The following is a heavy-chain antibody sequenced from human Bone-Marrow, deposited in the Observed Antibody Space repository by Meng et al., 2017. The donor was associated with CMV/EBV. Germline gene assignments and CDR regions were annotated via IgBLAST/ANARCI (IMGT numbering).Heavy chain of an antibody. J-gene: IGHJ4*02. CDR1: GGSVSSGSYY. D-gene: IGHD3-22*01. CDR2: IYYSGST. Sequence: SETLSLTCTVSGGSVSSGSYYWSWIRQPPGKGLEWIGDIYYSGSTNYNPSLKSRVTISVDTSKNQFSLKLSSVTAADTAVYYCARETHYYDSSGYYPFDYWGQGTLVTVSS. CDR3: ARETHYYDSSGYYPFDY. V-gene: IGHV4-61*01.